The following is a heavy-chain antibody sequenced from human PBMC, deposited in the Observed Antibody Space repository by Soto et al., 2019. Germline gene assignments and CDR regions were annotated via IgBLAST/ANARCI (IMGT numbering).Heavy chain of an antibody. Sequence: ASVKVSCKASGYTFTSYDINWVRQATGQGLEWMGWMNPNSGNTGYAQKFQGRVTMTRNTSISTAYMELSSLRSEGTAVYYCARKSVWFGELSPDYYYYMDVWGKGTTVTVSS. D-gene: IGHD3-10*01. J-gene: IGHJ6*03. CDR2: MNPNSGNT. CDR3: ARKSVWFGELSPDYYYYMDV. CDR1: GYTFTSYD. V-gene: IGHV1-8*01.